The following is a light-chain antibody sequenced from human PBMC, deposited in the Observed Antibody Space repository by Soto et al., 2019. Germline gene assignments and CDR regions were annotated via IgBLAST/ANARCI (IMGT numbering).Light chain of an antibody. CDR2: LGS. Sequence: EIVMTQSPLSLPVTPGEPASISCRSSQSLLHRNGYNYLYWYLQKPGQSPQLLIYLGSNRASGVPDRFSGSGTGRDFTLRISRVEAEDVGVYYCMQALQAPQMYTFGQGTKLEIK. J-gene: IGKJ2*01. V-gene: IGKV2-28*01. CDR1: QSLLHRNGYNY. CDR3: MQALQAPQMYT.